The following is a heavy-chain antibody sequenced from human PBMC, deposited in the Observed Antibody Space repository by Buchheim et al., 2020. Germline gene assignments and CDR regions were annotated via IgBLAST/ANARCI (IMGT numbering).Heavy chain of an antibody. D-gene: IGHD5-18*01. Sequence: QVQLQESGPGLVKPSETLSLTCTVSGGSVSSGSYYWSWIRQPPGKGLEWIGYIYYSGSTNYNPSLKSRVTISVDTSKNQFSLKLSSVTAADTAVYYCARDRGYSYGSLNYYYYGMDVWGQGTT. V-gene: IGHV4-61*01. J-gene: IGHJ6*02. CDR2: IYYSGST. CDR1: GGSVSSGSYY. CDR3: ARDRGYSYGSLNYYYYGMDV.